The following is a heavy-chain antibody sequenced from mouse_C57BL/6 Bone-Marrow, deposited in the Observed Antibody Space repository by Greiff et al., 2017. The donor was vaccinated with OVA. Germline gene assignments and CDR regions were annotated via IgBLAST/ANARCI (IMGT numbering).Heavy chain of an antibody. D-gene: IGHD1-1*01. J-gene: IGHJ2*01. CDR2: IGSGGSYT. V-gene: IGHV5-6*01. CDR1: GFTFSSYG. Sequence: EVKVVESGGDLVKPGGSLKLSCAASGFTFSSYGMSWVRQTPDKRLEWVATIGSGGSYTYYPDSVKGRFTISRDNAKNTLYLQMSSLKSEDTAMYYCARHGDYGSFFDYWGQGTTLTVSS. CDR3: ARHGDYGSFFDY.